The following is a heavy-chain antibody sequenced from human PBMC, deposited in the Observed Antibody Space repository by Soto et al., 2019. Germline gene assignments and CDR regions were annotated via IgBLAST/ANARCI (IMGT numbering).Heavy chain of an antibody. Sequence: PGGSLRLSCAASGFAFSNFGMQWVRQAPGKGLEWVASISYDGNIKYSADSVKGRFTISRDNSKNTLYLQMNSLRSEDTAVYFCAKPSQGWLDSFHWSQGTLVPVSS. V-gene: IGHV3-30*18. CDR2: ISYDGNIK. CDR3: AKPSQGWLDSFH. CDR1: GFAFSNFG. J-gene: IGHJ4*02. D-gene: IGHD6-19*01.